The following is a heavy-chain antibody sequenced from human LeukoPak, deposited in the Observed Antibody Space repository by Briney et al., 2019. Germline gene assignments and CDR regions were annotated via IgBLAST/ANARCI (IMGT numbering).Heavy chain of an antibody. V-gene: IGHV3-48*01. D-gene: IGHD3-10*01. CDR2: ISGSSSTI. Sequence: PGGSLRLSCAASGFTFSSYSMNWVRQAPGKGLEWVSYISGSSSTIYYADSVKGRFTISRDNAKNSLYLQMNSLRAEDTAVYYCARDLVAMVRGGTGMDVWGQGTTVTVSS. J-gene: IGHJ6*02. CDR1: GFTFSSYS. CDR3: ARDLVAMVRGGTGMDV.